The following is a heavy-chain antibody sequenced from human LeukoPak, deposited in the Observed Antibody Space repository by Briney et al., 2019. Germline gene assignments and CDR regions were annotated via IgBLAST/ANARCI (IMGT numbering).Heavy chain of an antibody. Sequence: GESLRLSCAASGFTFSTYEMNWVRQAPGKGLEWVSYTSSTGTTIYYADSVKGRFTISRDNAKSSLYLQMNSLRAEDTAVYYCARGEIQLPFHYWGQGTLVTVSS. CDR1: GFTFSTYE. J-gene: IGHJ4*02. V-gene: IGHV3-48*03. CDR3: ARGEIQLPFHY. D-gene: IGHD5-18*01. CDR2: TSSTGTTI.